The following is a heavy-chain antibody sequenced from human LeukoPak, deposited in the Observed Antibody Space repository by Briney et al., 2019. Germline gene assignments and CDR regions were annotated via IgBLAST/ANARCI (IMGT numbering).Heavy chain of an antibody. V-gene: IGHV3-23*01. CDR3: AKDYYHDSSGWPDYFDY. CDR2: ISGSGGST. J-gene: IGHJ4*02. CDR1: GFTVSSNY. D-gene: IGHD3-22*01. Sequence: PGGSLRLSCAASGFTVSSNYMSWVRQAPGKGLEWVSAISGSGGSTYYADSVKGRFTISRDNSKNTLYLQMNSLRAEDTAVYYCAKDYYHDSSGWPDYFDYWGQGTLVTVSS.